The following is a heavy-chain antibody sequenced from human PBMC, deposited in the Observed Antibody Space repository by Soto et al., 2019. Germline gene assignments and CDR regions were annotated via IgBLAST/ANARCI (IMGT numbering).Heavy chain of an antibody. V-gene: IGHV4-59*01. D-gene: IGHD3-22*01. CDR2: VYYSGST. CDR3: ARENYYDSSGPGWFDP. Sequence: PSETLSLTCTVSGGSINNYYWSWIRQPPGKGLEWIGHVYYSGSTHYNPSLKSRVTMSVDASRNLFSLKLSSVTAADTAVYYCARENYYDSSGPGWFDPWGQGTLVTVSS. J-gene: IGHJ5*02. CDR1: GGSINNYY.